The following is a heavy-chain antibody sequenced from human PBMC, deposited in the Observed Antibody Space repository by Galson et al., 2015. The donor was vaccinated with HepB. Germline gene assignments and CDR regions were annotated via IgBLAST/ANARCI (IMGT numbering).Heavy chain of an antibody. Sequence: SLRLSCAASGFTFSSYGMHWVRQAPGKGLEWVAVISNDGSNKYYGDSVKGRFTISRDNSKNTLYLQMNSLRAADTAVYYCAKRCSYSSSSCLDVWGQGTTVTVSS. CDR2: ISNDGSNK. J-gene: IGHJ6*02. D-gene: IGHD6-6*01. CDR1: GFTFSSYG. V-gene: IGHV3-30*18. CDR3: AKRCSYSSSSCLDV.